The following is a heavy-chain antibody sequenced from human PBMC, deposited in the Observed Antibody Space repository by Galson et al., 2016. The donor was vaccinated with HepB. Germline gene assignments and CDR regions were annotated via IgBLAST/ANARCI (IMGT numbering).Heavy chain of an antibody. J-gene: IGHJ4*02. D-gene: IGHD3-10*01. CDR2: ISSSSSTM. Sequence: SLRLSCAASGARIRIYGMNWVRQAPGKGLEWVSFISSSSSTMYYSDSVKGRATVSRDNAKESLYLQLNSLRVEDTGVYSCARDHPGLPTSGLCLSWGQGTLVTVSS. CDR1: GARIRIYG. V-gene: IGHV3-48*01. CDR3: ARDHPGLPTSGLCLS.